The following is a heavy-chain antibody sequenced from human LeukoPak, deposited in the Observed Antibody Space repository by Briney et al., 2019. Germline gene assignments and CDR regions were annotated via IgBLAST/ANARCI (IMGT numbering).Heavy chain of an antibody. CDR1: GFSFSSYN. J-gene: IGHJ6*03. CDR3: ARDPYSGSYGDSYYYYMDV. V-gene: IGHV3-21*01. Sequence: SGGSLRLSCAASGFSFSSYNMNWVRQAPGKGLEWVSSITTSSTYTFYADSVKGRFTISRDNAKNSLYLQMNSLRAEDTAVYYCARDPYSGSYGDSYYYYMDVWGKGTTVTISS. CDR2: ITTSSTYT. D-gene: IGHD1-26*01.